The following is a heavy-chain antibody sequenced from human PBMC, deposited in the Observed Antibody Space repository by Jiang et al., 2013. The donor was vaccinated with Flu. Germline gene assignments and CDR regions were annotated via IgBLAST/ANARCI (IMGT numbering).Heavy chain of an antibody. Sequence: GLVKPSETLSLTCAVSGYSISSGYYWGWIRQPPGKGLEWIGSIFHNGNAYYNPSLKSRVTISVDTSKNQFSLNLRSVTAADTAVYYCARGGMTTVTTALDYWGQGALVTVSS. D-gene: IGHD4-17*01. CDR2: IFHNGNA. CDR3: ARGGMTTVTTALDY. CDR1: GYSISSGYY. J-gene: IGHJ4*02. V-gene: IGHV4-38-2*01.